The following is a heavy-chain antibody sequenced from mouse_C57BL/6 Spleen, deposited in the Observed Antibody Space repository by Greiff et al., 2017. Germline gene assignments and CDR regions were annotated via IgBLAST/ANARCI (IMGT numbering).Heavy chain of an antibody. V-gene: IGHV1-53*01. CDR3: ATLVLYDDYDGLAY. CDR2: INPSNGGT. J-gene: IGHJ2*01. CDR1: GYTFTSYW. D-gene: IGHD2-4*01. Sequence: QVQLKQPGTELVKPGASVKLSCKASGYTFTSYWMHWVKQRPGQGLEWIGNINPSNGGTNYNEKFKSKATLTVDKSSSTAYMQLSSLTSVDSAVYYCATLVLYDDYDGLAYWGQGTTLTVSS.